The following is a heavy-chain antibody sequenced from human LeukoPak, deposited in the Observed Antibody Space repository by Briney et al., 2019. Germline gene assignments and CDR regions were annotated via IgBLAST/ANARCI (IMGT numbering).Heavy chain of an antibody. CDR2: IDPNSGGT. CDR1: GYTFTDCY. CDR3: AGLPRYNWNEPLDY. J-gene: IGHJ4*02. V-gene: IGHV1-2*02. Sequence: ASVKVSCRTAGYTFTDCYMHWVRQAPGQGLEWMGWIDPNSGGTKYAQKFQGRVTMTRDTSINTAYMELSRLTYDDTAVYYCAGLPRYNWNEPLDYWGQGTLVTVSS. D-gene: IGHD1-20*01.